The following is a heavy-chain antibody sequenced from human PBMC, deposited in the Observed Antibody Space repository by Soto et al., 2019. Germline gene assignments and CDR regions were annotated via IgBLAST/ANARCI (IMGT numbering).Heavy chain of an antibody. CDR3: AREAGYNWFDP. CDR2: IIAMSGTV. J-gene: IGHJ5*02. V-gene: IGHV1-69*01. Sequence: QVQVVQSGAEVKKPGSSVRVSCKAVGGTFSDYVISWVRQAPGQGLEWMGGIIAMSGTVNNAQKFQDRVTITADESTSTAYMELSSLRSEDTAIYYCAREAGYNWFDPWGQGTLVTVSS. CDR1: GGTFSDYV. D-gene: IGHD6-13*01.